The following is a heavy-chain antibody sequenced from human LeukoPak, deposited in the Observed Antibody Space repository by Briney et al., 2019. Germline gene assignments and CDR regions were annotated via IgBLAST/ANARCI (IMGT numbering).Heavy chain of an antibody. J-gene: IGHJ4*02. CDR1: GFTFSSYD. D-gene: IGHD4-23*01. CDR2: ISGSGTYT. Sequence: PGRSLRLSCAASGFTFSSYDMIWVRQAPGKGLEWVSSISGSGTYTYYADSVKGRFTISRDNSKNTLYLQMNSLRAEDTAVYYCAKALLQDYGGNSGGFDYWGQGTLVTVSS. V-gene: IGHV3-23*01. CDR3: AKALLQDYGGNSGGFDY.